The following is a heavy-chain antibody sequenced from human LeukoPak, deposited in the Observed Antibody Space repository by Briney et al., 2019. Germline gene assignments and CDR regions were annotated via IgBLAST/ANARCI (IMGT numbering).Heavy chain of an antibody. V-gene: IGHV3-23*01. CDR3: AKDRSANSAFDI. Sequence: PGGSLRLSCAASGFTFSSYAMSWVRQAPGKGLEWVSAISGSGGSTYYADSVKGRFTTSRDNSKNTLYLQMNSLRAEDTAVYYCAKDRSANSAFDIWGQGTMVTVSS. D-gene: IGHD4-23*01. CDR2: ISGSGGST. CDR1: GFTFSSYA. J-gene: IGHJ3*02.